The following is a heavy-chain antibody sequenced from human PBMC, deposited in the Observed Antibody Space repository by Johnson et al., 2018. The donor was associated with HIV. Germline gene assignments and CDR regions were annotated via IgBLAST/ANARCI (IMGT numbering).Heavy chain of an antibody. CDR3: AKDQLVGATYAAFDI. CDR1: GFTFSTYG. D-gene: IGHD1-26*01. CDR2: IGTAGDT. V-gene: IGHV3-NL1*01. J-gene: IGHJ3*02. Sequence: QVQLVESGGGVVQPGGSLRLSCAAFGFTFSTYGIHWVRQAPGKGLEWVSTIGTAGDTYYVDSVKGRFTISRDNSKNTLYLQMNSLRPEDTAVYYCAKDQLVGATYAAFDIWGQGTMVTVSS.